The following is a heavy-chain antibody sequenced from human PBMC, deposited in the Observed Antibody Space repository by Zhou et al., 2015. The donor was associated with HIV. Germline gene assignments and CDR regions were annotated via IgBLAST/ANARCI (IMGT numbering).Heavy chain of an antibody. CDR3: ARAQSDGILSTFSPPDY. Sequence: QVQLVQSGAEVKKPGSSVKVSCKASGGTFSSYTISWVRQAPGQGLEWMGRIIPILGIANYAQKFQGRVTITADKSTSTAYMELSSLRSEDTAVYYCARAQSDGILSTFSPPDYWGQGTLVTLSS. CDR1: GGTFSSYT. CDR2: IIPILGIA. D-gene: IGHD2/OR15-2a*01. V-gene: IGHV1-69*02. J-gene: IGHJ4*02.